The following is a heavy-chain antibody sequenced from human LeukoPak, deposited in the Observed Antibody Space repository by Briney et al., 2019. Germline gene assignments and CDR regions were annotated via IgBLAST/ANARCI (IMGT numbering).Heavy chain of an antibody. CDR2: INHSGST. Sequence: SETLSLTCAVYGGSFSGYYWSWIRQPPGKGLEWIGEINHSGSTNYNPSLKSRVTISVDTSKNQFSLKLSSVTAADTAVYYCARSGSSSRATPYRGWYDPWGQGTLVTVSS. J-gene: IGHJ5*02. CDR3: ARSGSSSRATPYRGWYDP. V-gene: IGHV4-34*01. D-gene: IGHD6-13*01. CDR1: GGSFSGYY.